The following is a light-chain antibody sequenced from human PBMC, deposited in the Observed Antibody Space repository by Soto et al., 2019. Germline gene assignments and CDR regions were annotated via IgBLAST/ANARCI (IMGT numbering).Light chain of an antibody. J-gene: IGKJ1*01. V-gene: IGKV3D-20*02. CDR2: HTS. Sequence: EVVLTQSPGTLSLSPGERATLSCRASHSGSSSYFAWYQQKPGQAPRLLIFHTSSRESGIPDRFSGSGSGTDFTLTISNLEPEDFGVYFCQQYKDWPTTFGQGTKVDIK. CDR1: HSGSSSY. CDR3: QQYKDWPTT.